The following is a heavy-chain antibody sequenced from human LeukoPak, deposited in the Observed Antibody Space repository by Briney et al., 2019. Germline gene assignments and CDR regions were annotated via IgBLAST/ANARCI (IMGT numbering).Heavy chain of an antibody. CDR2: INHSGST. D-gene: IGHD6-19*01. CDR1: GGSFSGYY. V-gene: IGHV4-34*01. Sequence: SETLSLTCAVYGGSFSGYYWSWIRQPPGKGLEWIGEINHSGSTNYNPSLKSRVTISVDTSKNQFSLKLSSVTAADTAVYYCARAPRYSSGWKIWGQGTLVTVSS. J-gene: IGHJ4*02. CDR3: ARAPRYSSGWKI.